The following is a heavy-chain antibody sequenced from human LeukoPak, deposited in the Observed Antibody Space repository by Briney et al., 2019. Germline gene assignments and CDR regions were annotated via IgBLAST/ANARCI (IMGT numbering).Heavy chain of an antibody. CDR2: IYYSGST. Sequence: SETLSLTCTVSGGSISGYYWSWIRQPPGKGLEWIGYIYYSGSTNYNPSLKSRVTISVDTSKNQFSLKLSSVTAADTAVYYCARGDSSSLMPHDYWGQGTLVTVSS. D-gene: IGHD6-13*01. CDR3: ARGDSSSLMPHDY. V-gene: IGHV4-59*01. J-gene: IGHJ4*02. CDR1: GGSISGYY.